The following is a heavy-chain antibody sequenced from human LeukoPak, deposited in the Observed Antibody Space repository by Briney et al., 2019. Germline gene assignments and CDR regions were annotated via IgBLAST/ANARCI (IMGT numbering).Heavy chain of an antibody. D-gene: IGHD4-17*01. CDR1: GYTFTDYY. CDR2: INTDSGAT. CDR3: ARQPHYGDYFDY. V-gene: IGHV1-2*02. J-gene: IGHJ4*02. Sequence: ASVKVSCKASGYTFTDYYIHWVRQDPGQGLGWMGWINTDSGATKYEQNFQGRVTMTRDTSISTAYMELSSLRSDDTALYYCARQPHYGDYFDYWGQGTLVTVSS.